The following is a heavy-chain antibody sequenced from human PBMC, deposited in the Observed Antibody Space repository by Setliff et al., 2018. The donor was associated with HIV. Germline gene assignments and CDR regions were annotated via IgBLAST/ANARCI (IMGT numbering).Heavy chain of an antibody. J-gene: IGHJ2*01. D-gene: IGHD3-10*01. V-gene: IGHV1-3*04. CDR1: GYTFTSYT. Sequence: ASVKVSCKASGYTFTSYTIHWVRQAPGQRLEWMGWINTGNANTKYSQKFQDRVTITRDTSASTAYMELSSLRSEDTAVHYCARDGRVLLWFGELAWYFDLWGRGTLVTVSS. CDR2: INTGNANT. CDR3: ARDGRVLLWFGELAWYFDL.